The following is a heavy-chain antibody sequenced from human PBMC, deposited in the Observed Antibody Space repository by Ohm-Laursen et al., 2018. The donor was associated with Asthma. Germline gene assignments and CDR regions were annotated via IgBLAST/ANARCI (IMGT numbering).Heavy chain of an antibody. Sequence: RSLRLSCAAFRFNFNRYALHWARQAPGKGLEWLALISFDGNSQYYADSVEGRFTISRDNSKNTLYLQMNSLRGEDTAVYYCARDSVYQPVDFYYGMDVWGQGTTVTVS. CDR2: ISFDGNSQ. CDR3: ARDSVYQPVDFYYGMDV. J-gene: IGHJ6*02. V-gene: IGHV3-30*04. D-gene: IGHD2-2*01. CDR1: RFNFNRYA.